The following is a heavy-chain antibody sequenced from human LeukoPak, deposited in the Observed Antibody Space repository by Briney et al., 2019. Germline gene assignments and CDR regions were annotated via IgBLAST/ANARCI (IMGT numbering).Heavy chain of an antibody. CDR1: GASISSYY. V-gene: IGHV4-59*01. D-gene: IGHD4-17*01. CDR3: ARGHGDPLFDF. J-gene: IGHJ4*02. Sequence: SETLSLTCTVSGASISSYYWSWIRQPPGKGLEWIGYISYSGSSNYSPSLKSRVTISVDTSKKQFSLKLSSVTAADTAVYYCARGHGDPLFDFWGQGILVTVSS. CDR2: ISYSGSS.